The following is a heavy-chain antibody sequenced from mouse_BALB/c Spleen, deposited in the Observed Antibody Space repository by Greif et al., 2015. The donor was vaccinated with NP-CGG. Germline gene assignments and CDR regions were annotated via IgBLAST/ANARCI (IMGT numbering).Heavy chain of an antibody. CDR1: GYTFTDYY. D-gene: IGHD4-1*01. CDR2: IYPGSGNT. V-gene: IGHV1-84*02. J-gene: IGHJ4*01. CDR3: ARRTGTEAMDY. Sequence: VQRVESGPELVKPGASVKISCKASGYTFTDYYINWVKQKPGQGLEWIVWIYPGSGNTKYNEKFKGKATLTVDTSSSTAYMQFSSLTSEDTAVYFCARRTGTEAMDYWGQGTSVTVSS.